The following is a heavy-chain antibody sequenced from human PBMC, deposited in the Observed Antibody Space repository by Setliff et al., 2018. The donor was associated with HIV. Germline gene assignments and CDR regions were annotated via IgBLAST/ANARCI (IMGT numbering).Heavy chain of an antibody. V-gene: IGHV4-34*01. CDR2: INHSGNT. CDR3: ARPGLVEKDDAFDI. D-gene: IGHD6-6*01. CDR1: GGSFSAYY. Sequence: PSETLSLTCAVYGGSFSAYYWTWIRQPPGNGLEWIGEINHSGNTNYNPSLQSRVIISVDTSKNQFSLKLRSVTAADTAVYYCARPGLVEKDDAFDIWGQGTMVTVSS. J-gene: IGHJ3*02.